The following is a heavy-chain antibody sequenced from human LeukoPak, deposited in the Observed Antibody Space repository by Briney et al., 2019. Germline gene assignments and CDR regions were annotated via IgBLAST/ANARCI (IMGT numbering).Heavy chain of an antibody. CDR1: DYSVTSDHY. Sequence: SETLSLTCAVSDYSVTSDHYWGWIRLAPGKGLEWIGSIYHSGGTYYNPSLKSRVTISVDTSKDQFSLRLTSVTAADTGIYYCAREGRISGTSWYDPWGQGTRVTVSS. CDR2: IYHSGGT. V-gene: IGHV4-38-2*01. D-gene: IGHD3-10*01. CDR3: AREGRISGTSWYDP. J-gene: IGHJ5*02.